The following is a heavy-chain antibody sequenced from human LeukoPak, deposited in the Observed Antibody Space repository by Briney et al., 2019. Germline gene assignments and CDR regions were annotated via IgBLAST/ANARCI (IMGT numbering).Heavy chain of an antibody. V-gene: IGHV1-46*01. J-gene: IGHJ6*02. Sequence: ASVKVSCKASGYTFTSYYMHWVRQAPGQGLEWRGIINPSGGSTSYAQKFQGRVTMTRDTSTSTVYMELSSLRSEDTAVYYCARDPTYSSSWYIYYYGMDVWGQGTTVTVSS. CDR3: ARDPTYSSSWYIYYYGMDV. CDR1: GYTFTSYY. CDR2: INPSGGST. D-gene: IGHD6-13*01.